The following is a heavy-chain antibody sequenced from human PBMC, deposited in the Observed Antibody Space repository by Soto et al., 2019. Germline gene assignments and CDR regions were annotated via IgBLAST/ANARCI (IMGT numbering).Heavy chain of an antibody. CDR3: AKDQVFRGVTAPFDP. J-gene: IGHJ5*02. V-gene: IGHV3-30*18. Sequence: QVQLVESGGGVVQPGRSLRLSCAASGFIFSNYGMHWVRQAPGKGLEWVAVISYDVSDKYYADSVKGRFTISRDNSKNTLYLQMNSLKPEDTAMYYCAKDQVFRGVTAPFDPWGQGTLVTVSS. CDR1: GFIFSNYG. D-gene: IGHD3-10*01. CDR2: ISYDVSDK.